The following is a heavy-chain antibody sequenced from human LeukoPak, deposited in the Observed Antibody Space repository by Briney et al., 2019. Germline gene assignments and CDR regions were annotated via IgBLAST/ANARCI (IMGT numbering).Heavy chain of an antibody. CDR1: GGSISSHY. Sequence: SETLSLTCSVSGGSISSHYWSWLRQPPGKGLEWIGYIYYSGSTNYNPSLKSRVTMSVDTSKNQFSLKLNSVTAADTALYFCARDAGTGWYFDLWGRGTLVTVSS. CDR2: IYYSGST. V-gene: IGHV4-59*11. CDR3: ARDAGTGWYFDL. D-gene: IGHD3/OR15-3a*01. J-gene: IGHJ2*01.